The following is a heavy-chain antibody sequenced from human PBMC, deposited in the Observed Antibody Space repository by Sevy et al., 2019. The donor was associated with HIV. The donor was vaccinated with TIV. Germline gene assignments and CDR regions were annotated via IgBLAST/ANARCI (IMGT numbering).Heavy chain of an antibody. CDR2: INPNSGGT. J-gene: IGHJ4*02. V-gene: IGHV1-2*02. CDR1: GYTFTGYY. D-gene: IGHD6-19*01. Sequence: PGASVKVSCKASGYTFTGYYMHWVRQAPGQGLEWMGWINPNSGGTNYAQKFQGRVTMTRDTSISTAYMELSRLRSDDTAVYYCARAVAGTFQVFFFDYWGQGTLVTVSS. CDR3: ARAVAGTFQVFFFDY.